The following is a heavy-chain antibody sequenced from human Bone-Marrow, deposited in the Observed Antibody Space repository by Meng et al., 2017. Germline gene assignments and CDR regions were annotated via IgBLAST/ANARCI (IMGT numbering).Heavy chain of an antibody. CDR2: INAVFGTT. Sequence: SVKVSCKALGGIFSNYVIGWVRQAPGQGLEWVGGINAVFGTTNYAQKFQGRVTITTDESTSTVYMELTRLTSEDTAVYCCARKAGNCISTTCYSLDYWGQGTLVTVSS. J-gene: IGHJ4*02. CDR3: ARKAGNCISTTCYSLDY. V-gene: IGHV1-69*05. CDR1: GGIFSNYV. D-gene: IGHD2-2*01.